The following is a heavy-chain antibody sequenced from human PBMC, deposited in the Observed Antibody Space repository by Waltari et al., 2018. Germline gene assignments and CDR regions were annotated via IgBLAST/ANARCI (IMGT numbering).Heavy chain of an antibody. CDR2: INPNSGGT. Sequence: QVQLVQSGAAVKKPGASVKVSCKASGYTFTGYYMHWVRQAPGQGLEWMGRINPNSGGTNYAQKVQGRVTMTRDTSISTAYMELSRLRSDDTAVYYCARSMDSGNSLMGYYGMDVWGQGTTVTVSS. J-gene: IGHJ6*02. D-gene: IGHD2-21*02. V-gene: IGHV1-2*06. CDR1: GYTFTGYY. CDR3: ARSMDSGNSLMGYYGMDV.